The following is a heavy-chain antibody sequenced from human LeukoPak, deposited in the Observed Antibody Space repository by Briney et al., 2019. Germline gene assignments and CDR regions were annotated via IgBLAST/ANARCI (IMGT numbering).Heavy chain of an antibody. V-gene: IGHV3-30*18. CDR3: AKEVVPAAMSNWFDP. D-gene: IGHD2-2*01. CDR1: GFSFSSYG. Sequence: GGSLRLSCAASGFSFSSYGMYWVRQAPGKGLEWVAVISYDGSNKYYADSVKGRFTISRDNSKNTLYLQMNSLRAEDTAVYYCAKEVVPAAMSNWFDPWGRGTLVTVSS. CDR2: ISYDGSNK. J-gene: IGHJ5*02.